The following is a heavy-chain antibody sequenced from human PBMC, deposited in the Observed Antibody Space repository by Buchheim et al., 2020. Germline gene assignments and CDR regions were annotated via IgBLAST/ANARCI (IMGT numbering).Heavy chain of an antibody. Sequence: QVQLVESGRGVVQPGRSLRLSCAASGFTFSSYGMHWVRQAPGKGLEWVAVISYDGSNKYYADSVKGRFTISRDNSKNTLYLQMNSLRAEDTAVYYCAKTSGYYDTGPTPDYWGQGTL. J-gene: IGHJ4*02. CDR2: ISYDGSNK. CDR1: GFTFSSYG. V-gene: IGHV3-30*18. CDR3: AKTSGYYDTGPTPDY. D-gene: IGHD3-22*01.